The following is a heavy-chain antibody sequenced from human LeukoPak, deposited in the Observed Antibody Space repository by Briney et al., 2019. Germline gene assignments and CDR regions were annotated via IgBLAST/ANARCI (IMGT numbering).Heavy chain of an antibody. J-gene: IGHJ3*01. V-gene: IGHV3-20*04. CDR2: VNWNGGST. CDR1: GFTFDNYG. CDR3: AKAITAVAGYDAFDV. Sequence: PGGSLRLSCAASGFTFDNYGMTWVRQVPGKGLEWVSSVNWNGGSTGYADSVKGRFTISRDNAKNSLFLEMDSLRSEDTAFYFCAKAITAVAGYDAFDVWGQGTKVIVSS. D-gene: IGHD6-19*01.